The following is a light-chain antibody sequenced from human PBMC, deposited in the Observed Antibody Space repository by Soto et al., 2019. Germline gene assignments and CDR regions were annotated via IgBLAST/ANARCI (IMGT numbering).Light chain of an antibody. CDR3: SSYTSSSTYV. CDR1: SSEVGGYNY. CDR2: EVS. J-gene: IGLJ1*01. Sequence: LTQPPSASGSPGQSVTISCTGTSSEVGGYNYVSWYQQHPGKAPKLLIYEVSNRPSGIPDRFSGSKSGNTASLTISGLQAEDEADYYCSSYTSSSTYVFGTGTKVTVL. V-gene: IGLV2-18*02.